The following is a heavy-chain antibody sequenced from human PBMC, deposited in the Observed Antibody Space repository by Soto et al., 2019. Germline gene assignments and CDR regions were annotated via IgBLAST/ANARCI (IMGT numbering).Heavy chain of an antibody. Sequence: GGSLRLSCAASGFTFSSYAMHWVRQAPGKGLEWVADISYDGSNKYYADSVKGRFTISRDNSKNTLYLQMNSLRAEDTAVYYCHSTIFGVVWDFDYWGQGTLVTVSS. CDR3: HSTIFGVVWDFDY. CDR1: GFTFSSYA. J-gene: IGHJ4*02. V-gene: IGHV3-30-3*01. CDR2: ISYDGSNK. D-gene: IGHD3-3*01.